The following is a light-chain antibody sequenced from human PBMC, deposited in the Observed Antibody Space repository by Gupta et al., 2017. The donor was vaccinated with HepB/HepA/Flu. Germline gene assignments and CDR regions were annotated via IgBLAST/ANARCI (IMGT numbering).Light chain of an antibody. CDR1: SSNVGRDN. Sequence: QSVLTQPPSASGTPGQRVTSSCSGSSSNVGRDNVSWYQQLPAPAPNLLIYNDDQRPSGVPDRFSGSKSGTSASLAISGLRAEDEADYYCAASDNSRSGYVFGTGTWVTVL. CDR3: AASDNSRSGYV. CDR2: NDD. V-gene: IGLV1-47*02. J-gene: IGLJ1*01.